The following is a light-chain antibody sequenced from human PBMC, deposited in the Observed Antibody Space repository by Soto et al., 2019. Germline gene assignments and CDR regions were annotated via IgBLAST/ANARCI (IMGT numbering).Light chain of an antibody. CDR1: QGISSY. J-gene: IGKJ4*02. CDR3: QQRNSYPLT. Sequence: DIQLTQSPSFLSASVGDRVTITCRASQGISSYLAWYQQKPGKAPKLLIYAASTLQSGVPSRFSGSGSGTEFPLTISSLQPEDFATYYCQQRNSYPLTFGGGTKVDIK. CDR2: AAS. V-gene: IGKV1-9*01.